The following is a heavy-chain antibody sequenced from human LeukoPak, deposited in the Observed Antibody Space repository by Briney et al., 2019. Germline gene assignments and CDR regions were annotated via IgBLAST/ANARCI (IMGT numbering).Heavy chain of an antibody. CDR1: GFTFSSYS. CDR3: ATYYGDYVGFDY. Sequence: GGSLRLSCAASGFTFSSYSMNWVRQAPGKGLEWVSYISSSSSTINYADSVKGRFTISRDNARNSLYLQMNSLRDEDTAVYYCATYYGDYVGFDYWAREPWSPSPQ. J-gene: IGHJ4*02. V-gene: IGHV3-48*02. CDR2: ISSSSSTI. D-gene: IGHD4-17*01.